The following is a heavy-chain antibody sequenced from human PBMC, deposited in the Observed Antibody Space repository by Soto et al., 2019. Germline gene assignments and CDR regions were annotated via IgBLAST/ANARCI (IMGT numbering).Heavy chain of an antibody. Sequence: SETLSLTCAVYGGSFSGYYWSWIRQPPGKGLEWIGEINHSGSTNYNPSLKSRVTISVDTSKNQFSLKLSSVTAADTAVYYCAREGRITMIVGRIGQSDFDYWGQGTLVTVSS. V-gene: IGHV4-34*01. J-gene: IGHJ4*02. CDR3: AREGRITMIVGRIGQSDFDY. D-gene: IGHD3-22*01. CDR1: GGSFSGYY. CDR2: INHSGST.